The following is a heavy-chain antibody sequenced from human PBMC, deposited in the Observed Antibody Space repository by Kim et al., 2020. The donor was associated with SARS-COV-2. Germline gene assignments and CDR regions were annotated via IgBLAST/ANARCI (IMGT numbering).Heavy chain of an antibody. CDR1: GDSVSSNSAA. D-gene: IGHD4-4*01. V-gene: IGHV6-1*01. Sequence: SQTLSLTCAISGDSVSSNSAAWNWIRQSPSRGLEWLGRTYYRSKWYNDYAVSVKSRITINPDTSKNQFSLQLNSVTPEDTAVYYCARDRGVTTRYIVDYYYGMDVWGQGTTVTVSS. CDR3: ARDRGVTTRYIVDYYYGMDV. J-gene: IGHJ6*02. CDR2: TYYRSKWYN.